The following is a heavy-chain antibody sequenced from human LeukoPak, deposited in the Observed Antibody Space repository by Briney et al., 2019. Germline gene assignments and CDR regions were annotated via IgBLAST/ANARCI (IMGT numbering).Heavy chain of an antibody. Sequence: GRSLRLSCAASGFTFSSYGMHWVRQAPGKGLEWVAVISYDGSNKYYADSVKGRFTISKDNSKNTLYLQMNSLRAEDTAVYYCATQHIVVVTAIRRAFDYWGQGTLVTVSS. V-gene: IGHV3-30*03. CDR3: ATQHIVVVTAIRRAFDY. D-gene: IGHD2-21*02. CDR2: ISYDGSNK. J-gene: IGHJ4*02. CDR1: GFTFSSYG.